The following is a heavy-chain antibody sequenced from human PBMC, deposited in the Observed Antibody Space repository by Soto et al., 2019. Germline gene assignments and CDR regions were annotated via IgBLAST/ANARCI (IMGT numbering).Heavy chain of an antibody. Sequence: QVQLVQSGAEVKKPGASVKLSCKASGYTFITSYYTHWVRKAPGQGLEWMGIINPTGTMTKYSERFQGRLTMTRDTSTSTDYMELSTLTSADTAVYFCARDTGYDHDAFDIWCQGTMVTVSS. CDR2: INPTGTMT. V-gene: IGHV1-46*01. D-gene: IGHD5-12*01. CDR3: ARDTGYDHDAFDI. CDR1: GYTFITSYY. J-gene: IGHJ3*02.